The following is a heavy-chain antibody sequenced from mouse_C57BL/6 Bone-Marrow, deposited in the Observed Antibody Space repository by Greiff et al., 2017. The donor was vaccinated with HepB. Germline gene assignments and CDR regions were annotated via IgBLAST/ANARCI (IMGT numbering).Heavy chain of an antibody. CDR1: GYSITSGYY. V-gene: IGHV3-6*01. CDR3: ARGPGYFDY. CDR2: ISYDGSN. J-gene: IGHJ2*01. Sequence: ESGPGLVKPSQSLSLTCSVTGYSITSGYYWNWIRQFPGNKLEWMGYISYDGSNNYNPSLKNRISITRDTSKNQFFLKLNSVTTEDTATYYCARGPGYFDYWGQGTTLTVSS.